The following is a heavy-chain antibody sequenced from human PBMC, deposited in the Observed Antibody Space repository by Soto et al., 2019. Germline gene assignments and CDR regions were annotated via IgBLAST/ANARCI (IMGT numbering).Heavy chain of an antibody. V-gene: IGHV3-23*01. J-gene: IGHJ4*02. CDR3: AKEGRLKAPDY. CDR1: GFTFSTYA. Sequence: EVQLLESGGGLVQPGGSLRLPCAASGFTFSTYAMSWVRQAPGKGLEWVSAISGRGDITSHADSVKGRFTISRDNSKNTLYLQMNSLRVEDSAVYYCAKEGRLKAPDYWGQGTLVTVSS. CDR2: ISGRGDIT. D-gene: IGHD1-26*01.